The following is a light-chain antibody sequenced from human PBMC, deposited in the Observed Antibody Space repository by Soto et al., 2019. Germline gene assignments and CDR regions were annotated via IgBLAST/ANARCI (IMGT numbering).Light chain of an antibody. V-gene: IGLV1-40*01. CDR1: SSNLGSGFD. CDR3: QSYDSSLSGHVV. J-gene: IGLJ2*01. Sequence: QSVLKQPPSVSGAPGQRVTISCTGSSSNLGSGFDVQWYQQLPGTAPKLLIYYNDNRPSGVPDRFSGSKSGTSASLAITGLQADDEADYYCQSYDSSLSGHVVFGGGTKLTVL. CDR2: YND.